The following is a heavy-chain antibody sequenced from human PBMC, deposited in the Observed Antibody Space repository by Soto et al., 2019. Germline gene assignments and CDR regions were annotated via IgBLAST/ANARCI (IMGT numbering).Heavy chain of an antibody. CDR3: AKTGTHAFDI. CDR1: GGTFSSYA. CDR2: IIPIFGTA. Sequence: GASVKVSCKASGGTFSSYAISWVRQAPGQGLEWMGGIIPIFGTANYAQKFQGRVTITADESTSTAYMELSSLRSEDTAVYYCAKTGTHAFDIWGQGTMVPVSS. V-gene: IGHV1-69*13. D-gene: IGHD1-1*01. J-gene: IGHJ3*02.